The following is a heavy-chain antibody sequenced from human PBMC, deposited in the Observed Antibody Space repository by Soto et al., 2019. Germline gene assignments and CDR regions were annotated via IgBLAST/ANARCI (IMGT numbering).Heavy chain of an antibody. CDR3: ARATGTLRSRNCDY. V-gene: IGHV4-31*03. CDR1: GGSISTVGHY. D-gene: IGHD1-1*01. Sequence: TSETLSFTCSVSGGSISTVGHYWTWIRQPPGKGLEWIGSIYHTGSTYYSKSLRSRLTMSVDTSKSQFSLRLSSVTAADTAVYYCARATGTLRSRNCDYWGQGSLVAVSS. CDR2: IYHTGST. J-gene: IGHJ4*02.